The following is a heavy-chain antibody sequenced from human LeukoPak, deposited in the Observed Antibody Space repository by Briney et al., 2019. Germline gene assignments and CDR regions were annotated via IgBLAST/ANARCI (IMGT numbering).Heavy chain of an antibody. CDR2: INYSGST. D-gene: IGHD3-3*01. CDR1: GGSFSGYY. J-gene: IGHJ4*02. CDR3: ARSHFSYYDFWSGYYKGDH. V-gene: IGHV4-34*01. Sequence: SETLSLTCAVYGGSFSGYYWSWIRQPPGKGLEWIGEINYSGSTNYNPSLKSRVTISVDTSKNQFSLKLSSVTAADAAVYYCARSHFSYYDFWSGYYKGDHWGQGTLVTVSS.